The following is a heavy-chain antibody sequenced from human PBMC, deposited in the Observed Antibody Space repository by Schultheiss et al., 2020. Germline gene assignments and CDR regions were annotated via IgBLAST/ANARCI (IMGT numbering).Heavy chain of an antibody. CDR2: IDSNGRT. J-gene: IGHJ4*02. CDR3: ARDRGIVSRYFDS. V-gene: IGHV4-4*07. CDR1: GGSIRSDN. D-gene: IGHD3-16*02. Sequence: SETLSLTCTVSGGSIRSDNWSWIRQSVGKKLEWIGRIDSNGRTTYNPSLKTRVTMSMDTSKNQVSLNLTSVTAADTALYYCARDRGIVSRYFDSWGQGTLVTVSS.